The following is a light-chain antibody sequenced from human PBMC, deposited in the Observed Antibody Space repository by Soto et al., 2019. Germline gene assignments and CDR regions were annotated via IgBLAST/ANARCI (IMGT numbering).Light chain of an antibody. V-gene: IGKV3-20*01. Sequence: EIVLTQSPGTLSLSPGERATLSCRASQSVSSSYLAWYQQKPGQAPRLLIYGASSRGTGIPDRFSGSGSGTDFTLTISRLEPEGFAVYYCQQYGSSSLTLGGGTKVEIK. CDR1: QSVSSSY. J-gene: IGKJ4*01. CDR3: QQYGSSSLT. CDR2: GAS.